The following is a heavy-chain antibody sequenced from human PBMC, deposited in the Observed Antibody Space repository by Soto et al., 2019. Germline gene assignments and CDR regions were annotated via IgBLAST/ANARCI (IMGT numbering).Heavy chain of an antibody. D-gene: IGHD3-10*01. CDR3: ARNLWTDYYYYYGMDV. J-gene: IGHJ6*02. CDR2: ISSSSSTI. V-gene: IGHV3-48*02. Sequence: GGSLRLSCAASGFTFSSYSMNWVRQAPGKGLEWVSYISSSSSTIYYADSVKGRFTISRDNAKNSLYLQMNSLRDEDTAVYYCARNLWTDYYYYYGMDVWGQGTTVTVSS. CDR1: GFTFSSYS.